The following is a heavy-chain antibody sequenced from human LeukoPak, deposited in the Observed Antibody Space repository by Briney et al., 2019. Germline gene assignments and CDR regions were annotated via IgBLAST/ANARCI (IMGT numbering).Heavy chain of an antibody. CDR2: ISSSGCTI. V-gene: IGHV3-48*04. CDR1: GFTFSNAW. J-gene: IGHJ4*02. CDR3: ALNFPCYGSGSGGFDY. Sequence: GGSLRLSCAASGFTFSNAWMNWVRQAPGKGLEWVSYISSSGCTIYYADSVKGRFTISRDNAKNSLYLQMNSLRAEDTAVYYCALNFPCYGSGSGGFDYWGQGTLVTVSS. D-gene: IGHD3-10*01.